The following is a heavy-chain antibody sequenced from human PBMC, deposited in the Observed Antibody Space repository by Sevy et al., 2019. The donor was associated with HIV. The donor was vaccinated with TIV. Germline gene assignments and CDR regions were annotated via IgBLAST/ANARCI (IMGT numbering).Heavy chain of an antibody. J-gene: IGHJ5*02. Sequence: GGSLRLSCVGSGFSFSSDAMSWVRQAPGKGLQWVATVSASGGSTYYADSVRGRFSITRDNSKNTLYVKMNSLRAEDMAVHYCARVGGGGYYDPWSGYLEFDPWGQGTLVTVSS. V-gene: IGHV3-23*01. CDR2: VSASGGST. D-gene: IGHD3-3*01. CDR3: ARVGGGGYYDPWSGYLEFDP. CDR1: GFSFSSDA.